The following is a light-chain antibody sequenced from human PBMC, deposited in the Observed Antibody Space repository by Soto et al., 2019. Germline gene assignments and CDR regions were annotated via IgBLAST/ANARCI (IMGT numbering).Light chain of an antibody. CDR3: QQSYSTLGYT. J-gene: IGKJ2*01. CDR2: AAS. CDR1: QSMSSY. V-gene: IGKV1-39*01. Sequence: DVPMTHPPHSLSASVGDRVTITCRARQSMSSYLYRYQQKPGKAPKLLIYAASSLQSGVPSSFSRSGYGTDFTLTISSLQPEDFASYYYQQSYSTLGYTLGQWSKLPIK.